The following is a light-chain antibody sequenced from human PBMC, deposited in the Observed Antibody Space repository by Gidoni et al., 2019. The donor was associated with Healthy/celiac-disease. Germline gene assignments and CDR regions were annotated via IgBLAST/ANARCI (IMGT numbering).Light chain of an antibody. V-gene: IGLV1-51*01. CDR3: GTWDSSLSAVV. CDR2: DNN. CDR1: RSNIGNNY. J-gene: IGLJ3*02. Sequence: QSVLTQPPSLSASPEQKVTISCSGSRSNIGNNYVAWYQQLPGTAPKLLLYDNNKRPSGIPDRFSGSKSGTSATLGITGLQTGDEADYYCGTWDSSLSAVVFGGGTKLTVL.